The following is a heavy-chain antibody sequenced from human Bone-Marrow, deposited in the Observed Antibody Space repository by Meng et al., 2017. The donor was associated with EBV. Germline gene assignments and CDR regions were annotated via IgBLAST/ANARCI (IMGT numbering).Heavy chain of an antibody. Sequence: QLQLQESGPGLVKPSETLSLTCTVSGESLTTYTSYWGWIRQPPGKGLEWIGTIYHSGTTYYNPSLQSRVTISVDTSKNQFSLKMNSVTAADTAVYYCARRAASWFDPWGQGALVTVSS. D-gene: IGHD5-18*01. CDR1: GESLTTYTSY. V-gene: IGHV4-39*01. J-gene: IGHJ5*02. CDR2: IYHSGTT. CDR3: ARRAASWFDP.